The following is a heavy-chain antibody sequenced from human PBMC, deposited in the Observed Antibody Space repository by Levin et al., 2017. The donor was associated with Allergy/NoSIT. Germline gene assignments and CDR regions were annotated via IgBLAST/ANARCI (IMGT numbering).Heavy chain of an antibody. CDR3: ARGRDSAKVGY. D-gene: IGHD2-15*01. CDR1: GGSVRGGGDI. J-gene: IGHJ4*02. V-gene: IGHV4-31*02. CDR2: HFHSGTS. Sequence: SQTLSLTCAVSGGSVRGGGDIWSWVRQHPGKGLEWIGSHFHSGTSYQNPSLRSRASTSLDTSANHFSLTLTSVTAADSAVYYCARGRDSAKVGYWGQGILVTVSS.